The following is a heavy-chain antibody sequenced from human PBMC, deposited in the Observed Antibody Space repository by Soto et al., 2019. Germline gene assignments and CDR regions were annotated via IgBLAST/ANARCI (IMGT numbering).Heavy chain of an antibody. Sequence: SETLSLTCTVSGGSVRSYFWSWIRQSPGKGLEWIAYIYYSGSTSYNPSLRSRLTISADTSKNQFSLKLSSVTAADTAVYYCARGVPKYDFWSGFDYWGQGTLVTVSS. CDR1: GGSVRSYF. CDR3: ARGVPKYDFWSGFDY. V-gene: IGHV4-59*02. J-gene: IGHJ4*02. D-gene: IGHD3-3*01. CDR2: IYYSGST.